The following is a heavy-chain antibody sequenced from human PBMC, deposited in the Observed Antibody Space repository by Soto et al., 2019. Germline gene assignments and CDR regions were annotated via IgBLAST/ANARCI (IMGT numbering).Heavy chain of an antibody. D-gene: IGHD3-10*01. CDR3: ARVIPHTELLYFDY. CDR2: IYYSGST. J-gene: IGHJ4*02. V-gene: IGHV4-59*01. CDR1: GGSISSYY. Sequence: SETLSLTCTVSGGSISSYYWSWIRQPPGKGLEWIGYIYYSGSTNYNPSLMSRVTISVDPSKHQFSLKLSSVTAADTAVYYCARVIPHTELLYFDYWGQGTLVTVSS.